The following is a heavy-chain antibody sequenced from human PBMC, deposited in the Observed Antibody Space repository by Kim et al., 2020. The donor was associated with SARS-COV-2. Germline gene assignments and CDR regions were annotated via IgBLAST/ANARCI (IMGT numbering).Heavy chain of an antibody. V-gene: IGHV3-21*01. CDR2: ISSSSSYI. J-gene: IGHJ6*02. Sequence: GGSLRLSCAASGFTFSSYSMNWVRQAPGKGLEWVSSISSSSSYIYYADSVKGRFTISRDNAKNSLYLQMNSLRAEDTAVYYCARGGVMYSSSWYWHRHLQYGMDVWGQGTTVTVSS. CDR3: ARGGVMYSSSWYWHRHLQYGMDV. D-gene: IGHD6-13*01. CDR1: GFTFSSYS.